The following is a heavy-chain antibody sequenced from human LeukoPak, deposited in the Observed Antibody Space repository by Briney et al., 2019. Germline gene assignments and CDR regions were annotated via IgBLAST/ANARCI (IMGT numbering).Heavy chain of an antibody. D-gene: IGHD4-11*01. Sequence: SGGSLRLSCVVSGFRFSDYWVHWVRKAPGKGLVWVSGIKTDGSDRRYADFVTGRFTISRDNAENTLFLQMNSLRAEDTAVYYCIRDFLTVTTNDYWGQGTLVTVSS. CDR1: GFRFSDYW. CDR3: IRDFLTVTTNDY. V-gene: IGHV3-74*01. J-gene: IGHJ4*02. CDR2: IKTDGSDR.